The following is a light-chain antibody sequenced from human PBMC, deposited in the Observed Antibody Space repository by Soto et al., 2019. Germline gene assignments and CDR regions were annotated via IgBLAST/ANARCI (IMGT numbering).Light chain of an antibody. CDR1: QSVSSN. Sequence: EIEMQQSPATLSVSPGERATLSCRASQSVSSNLAWYQQKPGQAPRLVIYGASTRATGIPARFSGSGSGTDFTLTISSLEPEEFAVYYCQQRSNCPITFGQGARLEIK. J-gene: IGKJ5*01. CDR2: GAS. CDR3: QQRSNCPIT. V-gene: IGKV3-11*01.